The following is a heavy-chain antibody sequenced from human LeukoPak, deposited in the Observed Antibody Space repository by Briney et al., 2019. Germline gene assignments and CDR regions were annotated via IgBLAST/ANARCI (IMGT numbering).Heavy chain of an antibody. Sequence: SETLSLTCTVSGGSITTSSYYWGWLRQPPGKGLEWIGTMYYTGSTYYNPSLKSRVTISGDTSKNQFSLKLSSVTAADTAVYYCARDGPRGYYFDYWGQGTLVTVSS. D-gene: IGHD3-10*01. CDR3: ARDGPRGYYFDY. CDR1: GGSITTSSYY. V-gene: IGHV4-39*07. CDR2: MYYTGST. J-gene: IGHJ4*02.